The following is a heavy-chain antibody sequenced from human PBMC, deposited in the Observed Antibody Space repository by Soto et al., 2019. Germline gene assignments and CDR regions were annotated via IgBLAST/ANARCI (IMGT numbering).Heavy chain of an antibody. Sequence: SETLSLTCTVSGGSISSYYWSWIRQPPGKGLEWIGYIYYSGSTNYNPSLKSRVTISVDTSKNQFSLELSSVTAADTAVYYFARVRGGDTYYYDSSGYYFDYWGQGTLVIVSS. CDR1: GGSISSYY. D-gene: IGHD3-22*01. J-gene: IGHJ4*02. CDR2: IYYSGST. CDR3: ARVRGGDTYYYDSSGYYFDY. V-gene: IGHV4-59*08.